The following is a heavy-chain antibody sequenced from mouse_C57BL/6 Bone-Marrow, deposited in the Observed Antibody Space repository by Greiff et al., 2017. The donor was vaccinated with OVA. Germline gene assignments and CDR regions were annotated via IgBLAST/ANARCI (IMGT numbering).Heavy chain of an antibody. Sequence: QVQLKESGAELVRPGASVKMSCKASGYTFTSYYMHWVKQTPRQGLEWIGAIYPGNGDTSYNQKFKGKATLTVDKSSSTAYMQLSSLTSADSAVDVCARAWLLHYYAMDYWGQGTSVTVSS. CDR2: IYPGNGDT. J-gene: IGHJ4*01. CDR1: GYTFTSYY. CDR3: ARAWLLHYYAMDY. V-gene: IGHV1-12*01. D-gene: IGHD2-3*01.